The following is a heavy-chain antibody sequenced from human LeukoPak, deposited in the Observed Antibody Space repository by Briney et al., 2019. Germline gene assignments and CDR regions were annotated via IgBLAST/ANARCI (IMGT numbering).Heavy chain of an antibody. V-gene: IGHV4-39*07. Sequence: SETLSLTCTVSVDSISSSMFYWGWIRQPPGRGLEWIGNILYSGSTYYNPSLKSRVTISVDTPKTQFSLKLYFLTAADTAAYFCAREGGESLREGAFDYGAQGALVTVS. CDR2: ILYSGST. J-gene: IGHJ4*02. D-gene: IGHD3-16*01. CDR3: AREGGESLREGAFDY. CDR1: VDSISSSMFY.